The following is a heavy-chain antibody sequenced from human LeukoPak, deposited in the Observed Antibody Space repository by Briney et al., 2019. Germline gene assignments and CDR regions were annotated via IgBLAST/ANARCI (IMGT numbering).Heavy chain of an antibody. D-gene: IGHD6-13*01. CDR3: ARGWVAAAGLDY. CDR1: GYTFSTYG. CDR2: ISAYSGNT. Sequence: ASVKVSCKASGYTFSTYGISWVRQAPGQGLEWIGWISAYSGNTNYAQKFQGRVTMTTDTSTSTAYMELRSLRSEDTAVYYCARGWVAAAGLDYWGQGTLVTVSS. V-gene: IGHV1-18*01. J-gene: IGHJ4*02.